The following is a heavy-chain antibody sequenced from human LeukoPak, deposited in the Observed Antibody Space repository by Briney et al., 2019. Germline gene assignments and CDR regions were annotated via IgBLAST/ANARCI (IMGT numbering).Heavy chain of an antibody. CDR1: GFTFSDYA. V-gene: IGHV3-49*03. CDR2: IRGTPYGGTT. Sequence: GGSLRPSCAASGFTFSDYAMSWFRQAPGKGLEWVALIRGTPYGGTTEYAASVKGRFTISRDDSKSIAYLQMNSLKTEDTAVYYCTRAGKPPYFDYWGQGTLVIVSS. CDR3: TRAGKPPYFDY. J-gene: IGHJ4*02.